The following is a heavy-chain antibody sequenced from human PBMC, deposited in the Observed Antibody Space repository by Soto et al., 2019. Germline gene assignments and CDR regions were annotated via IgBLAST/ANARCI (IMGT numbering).Heavy chain of an antibody. CDR3: ARLYWNSGQHAFDF. J-gene: IGHJ3*01. CDR1: GGSISSYY. Sequence: SETLSLTCTVSGGSISSYYWSWIRQPPGKGLEWIGYIYYSGSTNYNPSLKSRVTISVDTSKNQFSLKLISVTAADTAVYYCARLYWNSGQHAFDFWGQGTMVTVSS. CDR2: IYYSGST. D-gene: IGHD1-7*01. V-gene: IGHV4-59*01.